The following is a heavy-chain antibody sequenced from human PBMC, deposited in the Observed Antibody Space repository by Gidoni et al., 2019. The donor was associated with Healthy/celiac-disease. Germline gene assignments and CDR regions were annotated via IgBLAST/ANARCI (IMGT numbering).Heavy chain of an antibody. V-gene: IGHV3-21*01. D-gene: IGHD6-19*01. CDR3: ARAGAIAVAGTYFDY. J-gene: IGHJ4*02. Sequence: EVQLVESGGGLVKPGGSLSLSCAASGFTFSSYSMNWVRQAPGKGLEWVSSISSSSSYIYYADSVKGRFTISRDNAKNSLYLQMNSLRAEDTAVYYCARAGAIAVAGTYFDYWGQGTLVTVSS. CDR1: GFTFSSYS. CDR2: ISSSSSYI.